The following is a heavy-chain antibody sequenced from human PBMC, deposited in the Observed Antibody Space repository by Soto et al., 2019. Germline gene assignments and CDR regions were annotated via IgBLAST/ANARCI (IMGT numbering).Heavy chain of an antibody. D-gene: IGHD3-10*01. CDR2: IYPGDSDT. J-gene: IGHJ4*02. Sequence: GASLKISCKTSGYSFTSYWIGWVRQMPGKGLEWMGIIYPGDSDTRYSPSFKGQVTISADRSISTAYLQWGSLKASDTAMYYCARHMIRGVLTTNFDYWGQGTLVTVSS. V-gene: IGHV5-51*01. CDR1: GYSFTSYW. CDR3: ARHMIRGVLTTNFDY.